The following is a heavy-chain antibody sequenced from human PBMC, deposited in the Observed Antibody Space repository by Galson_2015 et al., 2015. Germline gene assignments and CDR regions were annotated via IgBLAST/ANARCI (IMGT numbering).Heavy chain of an antibody. CDR3: ARDDGITMVRGVIDAFDI. CDR2: ISSSSSYI. Sequence: SLRLSCAASGFTFSSYSMNWVRQAPGKGLEWVSSISSSSSYIYYADSVKGRFTISRDNAKNSLYLQMNSLRAEDTAVYYCARDDGITMVRGVIDAFDIWGQGTMVTVSS. D-gene: IGHD3-10*01. J-gene: IGHJ3*02. CDR1: GFTFSSYS. V-gene: IGHV3-21*01.